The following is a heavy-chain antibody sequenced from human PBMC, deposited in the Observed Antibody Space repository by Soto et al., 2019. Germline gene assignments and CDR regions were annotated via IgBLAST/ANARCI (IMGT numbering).Heavy chain of an antibody. CDR3: ARRGYGSRWPNVYMDV. V-gene: IGHV3-64*01. CDR2: ISNNGAHT. Sequence: EAQLVESGGGLVQPGGSLRLSCAASGFTFSNYEMHWVRQAPGKGLEYVSGISNNGAHTDYAKSVKGRFTISRDNSENTLYLQMGSLSAEDRALYYCARRGYGSRWPNVYMDVWGKGTTVTVSS. D-gene: IGHD6-13*01. J-gene: IGHJ6*03. CDR1: GFTFSNYE.